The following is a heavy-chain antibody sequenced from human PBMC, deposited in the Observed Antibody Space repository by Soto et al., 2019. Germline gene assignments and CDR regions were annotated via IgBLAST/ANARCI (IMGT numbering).Heavy chain of an antibody. V-gene: IGHV3-23*01. CDR2: ISGSGGST. CDR3: AKDPWGLDYYDILTGVGEGDY. J-gene: IGHJ4*02. CDR1: GFTFSSYA. D-gene: IGHD3-9*01. Sequence: EVQLLESGGGLVQPGGSLRLSCAASGFTFSSYAMSWVRQAPGKGLEWVSAISGSGGSTYYADSVKGRFTISRDNSKNTLYLQMNSLRAEDTAVYYCAKDPWGLDYYDILTGVGEGDYWGQGTLVTVSS.